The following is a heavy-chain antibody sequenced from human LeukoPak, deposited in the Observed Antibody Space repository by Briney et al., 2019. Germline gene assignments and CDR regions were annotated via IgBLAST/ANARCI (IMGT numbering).Heavy chain of an antibody. Sequence: SETLSLTCTVSGGSISSYYWSCIRQPPGKGLEWIGYIYYSESTNYNPSLKSRVTISVDTSKNHFSLKLSSVTAADTAVYYCARHKSDSSGWYGLDYYYYYGMDVWGQGTTVTVSS. D-gene: IGHD6-19*01. J-gene: IGHJ6*02. CDR1: GGSISSYY. CDR2: IYYSEST. V-gene: IGHV4-59*08. CDR3: ARHKSDSSGWYGLDYYYYYGMDV.